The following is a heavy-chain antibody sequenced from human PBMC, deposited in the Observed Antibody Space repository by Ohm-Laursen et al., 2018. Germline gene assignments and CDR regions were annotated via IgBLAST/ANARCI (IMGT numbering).Heavy chain of an antibody. CDR1: GFIFSDYY. D-gene: IGHD4-23*01. CDR2: ISTSGGTI. V-gene: IGHV3-11*04. Sequence: SLRLSCTASGFIFSDYYMSWIRQTPGKGLECISYISTSGGTIYYSDSVKGRFTISRDNAKNSLYLQMSSLRAEDTAVYYCARVANYGGLDYWGQGTLVAVSS. J-gene: IGHJ4*02. CDR3: ARVANYGGLDY.